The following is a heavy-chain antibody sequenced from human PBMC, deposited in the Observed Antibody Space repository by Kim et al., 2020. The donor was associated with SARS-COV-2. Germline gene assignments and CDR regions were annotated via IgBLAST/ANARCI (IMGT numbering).Heavy chain of an antibody. D-gene: IGHD6-19*01. J-gene: IGHJ4*02. CDR3: ASTKWLVLDY. Sequence: SETLSLTCTVSGGSISSSSYYWGWICQPQGKGLEWIGCIYYSGSTNHNLSINSRVTIYVAKSKNQLSLKLSSATAAATAEYYCASTKWLVLDYWGQGTMV. CDR2: IYYSGST. CDR1: GGSISSSSYY. V-gene: IGHV4-39*01.